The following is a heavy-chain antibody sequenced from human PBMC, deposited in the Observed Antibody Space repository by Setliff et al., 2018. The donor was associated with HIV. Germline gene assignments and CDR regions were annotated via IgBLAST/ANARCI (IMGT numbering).Heavy chain of an antibody. CDR2: ISTYSGNT. V-gene: IGHV1-18*01. D-gene: IGHD4-17*01. Sequence: ASVKVSCKTSGYTFTTYGITWVRQAPGQGLEWMGWISTYSGNTNYAQKFQGRVTMTEDTSTDTAYMELSSLRSEDTAVYYCAPNLYGDYGLGDYYYGMDVWGQGTTVTVSS. J-gene: IGHJ6*02. CDR1: GYTFTTYG. CDR3: APNLYGDYGLGDYYYGMDV.